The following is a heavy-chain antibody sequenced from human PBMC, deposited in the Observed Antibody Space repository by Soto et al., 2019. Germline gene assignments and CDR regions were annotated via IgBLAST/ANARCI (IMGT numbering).Heavy chain of an antibody. J-gene: IGHJ4*02. D-gene: IGHD5-12*01. V-gene: IGHV1-18*01. CDR1: GYTFTSYG. CDR3: ARDDERSGYDQRPFDY. CDR2: ISAYNGNT. Sequence: ASVKASCKASGYTFTSYGISCVRQAPGQGLEWMGWISAYNGNTNYAQKLQGRVTMTTDTSTSTAYMELRSLRSDDTAVYYCARDDERSGYDQRPFDYWGQGTLVTVSS.